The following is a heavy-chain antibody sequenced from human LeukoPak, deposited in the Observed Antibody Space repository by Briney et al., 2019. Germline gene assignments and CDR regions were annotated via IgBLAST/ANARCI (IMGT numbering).Heavy chain of an antibody. CDR3: ARERGLAGGFDP. D-gene: IGHD3-16*01. Sequence: ASVKVSCKASGYTFTSHYMHWVRQAPGQGLEWMGIINPSGGSATYAQKFQGRVTMTTDTSTSTVYMELSTLRSDDTAVYYCARERGLAGGFDPWGQGTLVTVS. J-gene: IGHJ5*02. CDR1: GYTFTSHY. CDR2: INPSGGSA. V-gene: IGHV1-46*01.